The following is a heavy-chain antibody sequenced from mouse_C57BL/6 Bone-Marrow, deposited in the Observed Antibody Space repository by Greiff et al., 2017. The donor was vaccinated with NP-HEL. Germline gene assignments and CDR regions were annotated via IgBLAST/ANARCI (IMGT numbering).Heavy chain of an antibody. CDR1: GYSFTDYN. J-gene: IGHJ1*03. D-gene: IGHD1-1*01. V-gene: IGHV1-39*01. CDR3: ARSGSSYDWYFDV. CDR2: INPNYGTT. Sequence: EVQLQQSGPELVKPGASVKISCKASGYSFTDYNMTWVKQSNGKSLEWIGVINPNYGTTSYNQKFKGKAPLTVAQSSSTAYMQLNSLTSEAAAVYYCARSGSSYDWYFDVWGTGTTVTVSS.